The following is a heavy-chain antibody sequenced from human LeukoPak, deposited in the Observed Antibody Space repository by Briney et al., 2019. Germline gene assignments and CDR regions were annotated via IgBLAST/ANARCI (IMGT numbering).Heavy chain of an antibody. V-gene: IGHV4-34*01. J-gene: IGHJ5*02. CDR2: INHSGST. CDR3: ARGAGGYRFDP. D-gene: IGHD1-1*01. CDR1: GGSFSGYY. Sequence: SETLSLTCAVYGGSFSGYYWSWIRQPPGKGLEWIGEINHSGSTNYNPSLKSRVTISVDTSKNQFSLKLSSVTAADTAVYYCARGAGGYRFDPWGQGTLVTVSS.